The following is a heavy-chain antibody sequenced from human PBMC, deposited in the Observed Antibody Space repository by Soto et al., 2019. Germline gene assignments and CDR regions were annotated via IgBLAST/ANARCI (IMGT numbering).Heavy chain of an antibody. D-gene: IGHD3-22*01. CDR1: GGSISSYY. J-gene: IGHJ4*02. Sequence: ETLSLTCTVSGGSISSYYWSWIRQPPGKGLEWIGYIYYSGSTNYNPSLKSRVTISVDTFKNQFSLKLSSVTAADTAVYYCARGDDSSGYYFDYWGQGTLVTVSS. CDR2: IYYSGST. V-gene: IGHV4-59*01. CDR3: ARGDDSSGYYFDY.